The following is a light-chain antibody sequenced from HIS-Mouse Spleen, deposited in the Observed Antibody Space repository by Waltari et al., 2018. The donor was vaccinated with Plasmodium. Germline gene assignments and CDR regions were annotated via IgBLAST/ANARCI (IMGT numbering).Light chain of an antibody. Sequence: EIVLTQSPGTLSLSPGERATLSCRASQSVSSSYLAWYQQKPGQAPRLLILGASSRATGIPDRVSGSGSGTDVTLTISILEPEDFAVYYCQQYGSSAITVGQGTRLEIK. V-gene: IGKV3-20*01. CDR1: QSVSSSY. CDR2: GAS. J-gene: IGKJ5*01. CDR3: QQYGSSAIT.